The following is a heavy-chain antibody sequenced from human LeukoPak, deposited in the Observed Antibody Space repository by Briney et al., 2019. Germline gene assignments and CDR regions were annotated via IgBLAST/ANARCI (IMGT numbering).Heavy chain of an antibody. CDR1: GGTFSSYA. Sequence: ASVTVSCKASGGTFSSYAISWVRQAPGQGLEWMGGIIPIFGTANYAQKFQGKVTITADESTSTAYMELSRLRSDDTAVYYCARDHCSSTSCYWSLGYWGQGTLVTVSS. D-gene: IGHD2-2*01. J-gene: IGHJ4*02. CDR2: IIPIFGTA. CDR3: ARDHCSSTSCYWSLGY. V-gene: IGHV1-69*01.